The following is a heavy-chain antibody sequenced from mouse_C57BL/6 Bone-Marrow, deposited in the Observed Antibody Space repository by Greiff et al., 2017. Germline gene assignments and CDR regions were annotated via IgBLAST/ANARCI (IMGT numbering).Heavy chain of an antibody. CDR2: IDPETGGT. CDR3: TVTTVVADY. V-gene: IGHV1-15*01. Sequence: VLLQQSGAELVRPGASVTLSCKASGYTFTDYEMHWVKQTPVHGLEWIGAIDPETGGTAYNQKFKGKAILTADKSSSTAYMELRSLTSEDSAVYYCTVTTVVADYWGQGTTLTVSS. J-gene: IGHJ2*01. D-gene: IGHD1-1*01. CDR1: GYTFTDYE.